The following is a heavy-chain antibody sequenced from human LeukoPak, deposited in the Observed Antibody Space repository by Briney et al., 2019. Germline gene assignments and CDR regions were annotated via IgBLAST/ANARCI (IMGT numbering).Heavy chain of an antibody. V-gene: IGHV4-59*11. CDR3: ARAEVATVVTYDY. CDR1: GGSISSHY. D-gene: IGHD4-23*01. J-gene: IGHJ4*02. CDR2: IYYSGST. Sequence: SETLSLTCTASGGSISSHYWSWIRQPPGKGLEWIGYIYYSGSTNYNPSLKSRVTISVDTSKNQFSLKLSSVTAADTAVYYCARAEVATVVTYDYWGQGTLVTVSS.